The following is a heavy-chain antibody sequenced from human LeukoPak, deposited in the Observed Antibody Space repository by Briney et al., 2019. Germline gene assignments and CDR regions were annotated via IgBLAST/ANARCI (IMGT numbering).Heavy chain of an antibody. CDR1: GGSISNNNYY. Sequence: SETLSLTCTVSGGSISNNNYYWAWIRQPPGKGLECIGSIYYSGSPYYNPSLKSRVTISVDTSKNQFSLRLSSVTAADTAVYYCATWRTAKTGFNYWGQGTLVTVSS. CDR2: IYYSGSP. D-gene: IGHD1-1*01. V-gene: IGHV4-39*01. CDR3: ATWRTAKTGFNY. J-gene: IGHJ4*02.